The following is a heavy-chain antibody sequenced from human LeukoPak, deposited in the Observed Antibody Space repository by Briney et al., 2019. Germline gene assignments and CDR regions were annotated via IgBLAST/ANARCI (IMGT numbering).Heavy chain of an antibody. Sequence: SETLSLTCTVSGGSISSSSYYWGWIRQPPGKGLEWIGSIYYSGSTYYNPSLKSRVTISVDTSKNQFSLKLSSATAADTAVYYCARATLPGLGGFSSSSYYYYYYMDVWGKGTTVTVSS. CDR1: GGSISSSSYY. J-gene: IGHJ6*03. D-gene: IGHD6-6*01. CDR3: ARATLPGLGGFSSSSYYYYYYMDV. CDR2: IYYSGST. V-gene: IGHV4-39*07.